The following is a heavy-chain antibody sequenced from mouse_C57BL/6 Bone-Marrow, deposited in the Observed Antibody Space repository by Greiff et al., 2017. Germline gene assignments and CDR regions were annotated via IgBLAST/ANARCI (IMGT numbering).Heavy chain of an antibody. D-gene: IGHD1-1*01. CDR3: ARDYGSSYWYFDF. V-gene: IGHV1-85*01. CDR2: IYPRDGST. Sequence: QVQLQQPGPELVKPGASVKLSCKASGYTFTRYDINWVKQRPGQGLEWIGWIYPRDGSTKYNEKFKGKATLTVDTSSSTAYMERHSLTSEDSAVYFGARDYGSSYWYFDFWGTGTTVTVTS. J-gene: IGHJ1*03. CDR1: GYTFTRYD.